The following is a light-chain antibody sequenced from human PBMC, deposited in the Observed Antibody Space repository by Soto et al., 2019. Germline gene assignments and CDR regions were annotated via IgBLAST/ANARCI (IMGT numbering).Light chain of an antibody. Sequence: DIQVTQSPSSVSASVGDRVTTTCRASQGIGDRLAWYRHKPGKAPQLLIQTASTLVRGVPSRFSGSGSGTDFTFAISSLQPEDLATYYCQQSYRAQWTFXQGTKVDIK. CDR2: TAS. CDR3: QQSYRAQWT. CDR1: QGIGDR. V-gene: IGKV1-12*01. J-gene: IGKJ1*01.